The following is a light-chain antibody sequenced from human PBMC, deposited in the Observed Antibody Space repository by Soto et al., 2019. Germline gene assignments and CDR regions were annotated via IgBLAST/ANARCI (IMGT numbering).Light chain of an antibody. CDR3: QQYNNWPYT. V-gene: IGKV3-15*01. J-gene: IGKJ2*01. CDR2: GAS. Sequence: EIVMTQSPATLSVSPGESATLSCRASQSVSSNLAWYQQKPGQAPRLLIYGASTRATGIPARFSGSRSGTEFTLTFSRLQSEDFAVYYCQQYNNWPYTFGQGTKLEIK. CDR1: QSVSSN.